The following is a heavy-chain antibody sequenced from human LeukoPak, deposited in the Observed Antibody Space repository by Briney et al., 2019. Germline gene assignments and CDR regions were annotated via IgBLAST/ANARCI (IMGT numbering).Heavy chain of an antibody. CDR1: GFIFSKHG. D-gene: IGHD6-13*01. Sequence: PGGSLRLSCGASGFIFSKHGMNWVRQAPGKGLEWISYISSYSGTIYYADSVQGRFTISRDNAESSLFLQMSSLRADDTAVYYCARDPATYSSYYYYYYMDVWGKGTTVTVSS. CDR3: ARDPATYSSYYYYYYMDV. J-gene: IGHJ6*03. CDR2: ISSYSGTI. V-gene: IGHV3-48*04.